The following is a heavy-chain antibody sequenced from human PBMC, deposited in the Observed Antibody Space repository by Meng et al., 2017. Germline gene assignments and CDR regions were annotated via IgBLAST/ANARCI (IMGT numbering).Heavy chain of an antibody. CDR2: IIPIFGTA. Sequence: QVGWVPAGAEVRKPGPSGKASGKASGGTFSSYAISWVRQAPGQGLEWMGGIIPIFGTANYAQKFQGRVTITADESTSTAYMELSSLRSEDTAVYYCARDYGDYAWIAKRWFDPWGQGALVTVSS. D-gene: IGHD4-17*01. CDR1: GGTFSSYA. V-gene: IGHV1-69*01. J-gene: IGHJ5*02. CDR3: ARDYGDYAWIAKRWFDP.